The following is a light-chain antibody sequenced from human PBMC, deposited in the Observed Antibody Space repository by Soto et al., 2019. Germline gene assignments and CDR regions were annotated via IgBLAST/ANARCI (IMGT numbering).Light chain of an antibody. CDR2: DAS. V-gene: IGKV3-15*01. CDR3: QQDYTWPRGT. J-gene: IGKJ1*01. CDR1: QSVITN. Sequence: EIVMTQSPGTLSVSPGGRAALSCRASQSVITNLAWYQQKPGQAPRLLIFDASTRATGIPARFSGSGSGTEFTLTISSLQSADVAVYYCQQDYTWPRGTFGQGTKVEV.